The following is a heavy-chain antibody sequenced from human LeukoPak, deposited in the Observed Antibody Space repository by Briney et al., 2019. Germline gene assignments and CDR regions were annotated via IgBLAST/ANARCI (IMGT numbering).Heavy chain of an antibody. J-gene: IGHJ4*02. D-gene: IGHD6-19*01. CDR1: GGSIRSYY. CDR2: IYYSGST. V-gene: IGHV4-59*01. CDR3: ARGGDSSGWYYFDY. Sequence: KTSETLSLTCTVSGGSIRSYYWSWIRQPPGKGLEWIGYIYYSGSTNYNPSLKRRVTISVDTSKNQFSLKLSSVTAADTAVYYCARGGDSSGWYYFDYWGQGTLVTVSS.